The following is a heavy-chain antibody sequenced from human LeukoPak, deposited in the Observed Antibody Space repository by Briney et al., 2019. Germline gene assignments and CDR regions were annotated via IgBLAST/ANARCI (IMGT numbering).Heavy chain of an antibody. CDR3: ARDGPCAGSCISDY. J-gene: IGHJ4*02. CDR1: GGSISSSSYY. CDR2: INYRGST. Sequence: SETLSLTCTVSGGSISSSSYYWGWIRQPPGKGLDWIGIINYRGSTYYNPSLKSRVTISIGTSKNEFSLKLSSVTAADTAMYYCARDGPCAGSCISDYWGQGTLVTVSS. D-gene: IGHD2-15*01. V-gene: IGHV4-39*07.